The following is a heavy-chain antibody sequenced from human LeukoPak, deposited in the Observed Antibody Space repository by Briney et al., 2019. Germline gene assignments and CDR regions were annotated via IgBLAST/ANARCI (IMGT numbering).Heavy chain of an antibody. D-gene: IGHD3-16*01. CDR3: AKDQGGAFDI. CDR2: ISGSGGST. Sequence: PGRSLRLSCAASGFTFSSYAMHWVRQAPGKGLEWVSAISGSGGSTYYADSVKGRFTISRDNSKNTLCLQMNSLRAEDTAVYYCAKDQGGAFDIWGQGTMVTVSS. V-gene: IGHV3-23*01. J-gene: IGHJ3*02. CDR1: GFTFSSYA.